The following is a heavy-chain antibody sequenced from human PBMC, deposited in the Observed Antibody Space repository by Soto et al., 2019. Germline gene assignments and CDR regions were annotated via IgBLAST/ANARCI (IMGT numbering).Heavy chain of an antibody. V-gene: IGHV1-18*01. J-gene: IGHJ4*02. CDR3: ARGVGYYYDSSGPFDY. CDR1: GYTFTSYG. D-gene: IGHD3-22*01. CDR2: ISAYNGNT. Sequence: ASVKVSCKASGYTFTSYGISGVRQAPGQGLEWMGWISAYNGNTNYAQKLQGRVTMTTDTSTSTAYMELRSLRSDDTAVYYCARGVGYYYDSSGPFDYWGQGTLVTVSS.